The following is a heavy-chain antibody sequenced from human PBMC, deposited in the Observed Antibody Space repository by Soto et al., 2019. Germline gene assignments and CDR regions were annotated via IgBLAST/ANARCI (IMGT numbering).Heavy chain of an antibody. V-gene: IGHV3-30*04. CDR3: ARDQGMFLSYYYYGMDV. Sequence: PGGSLRLSCAASGFTFSRFSMHWVRQAPGKGLAWVAVISYDGKNKHFAESVKGRFSVSRDDSKNTIYLEMNNLRGDDSAVYYCARDQGMFLSYYYYGMDVWGQGT. CDR1: GFTFSRFS. CDR2: ISYDGKNK. J-gene: IGHJ6*02. D-gene: IGHD3-10*02.